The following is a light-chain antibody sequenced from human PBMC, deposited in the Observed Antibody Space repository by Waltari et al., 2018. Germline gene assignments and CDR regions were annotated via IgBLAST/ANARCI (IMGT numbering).Light chain of an antibody. Sequence: QSVLPQPPSMSGAPGQKVTIPCTGGSSNFGAGYDVHLYQQFPGTAPKLLILGNTTPPSGVPGRFSGSRSGTSASLAIAGLQSEDEAVYYCQSFDSSLSASVFGGGTKLTVL. CDR2: GNT. CDR3: QSFDSSLSASV. CDR1: SSNFGAGYD. J-gene: IGLJ3*02. V-gene: IGLV1-40*01.